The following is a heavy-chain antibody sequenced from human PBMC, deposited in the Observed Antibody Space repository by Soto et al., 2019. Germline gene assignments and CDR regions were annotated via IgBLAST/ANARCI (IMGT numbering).Heavy chain of an antibody. J-gene: IGHJ6*02. CDR1: GFTFSSYA. CDR2: ISSNGGST. D-gene: IGHD2-2*01. V-gene: IGHV3-64*02. Sequence: PGGSLRLSCAASGFTFSSYAMHWVRQAPGKGLEYVSAISSNGGSTYYADSVKGRFTISRDNSKNTLYLQMGSLRAEDMAVYYCAREAVGYCNSTSCPQGGMDVWGQGTTVTVSS. CDR3: AREAVGYCNSTSCPQGGMDV.